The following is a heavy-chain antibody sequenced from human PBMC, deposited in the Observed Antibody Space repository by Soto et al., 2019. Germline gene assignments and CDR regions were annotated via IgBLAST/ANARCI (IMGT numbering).Heavy chain of an antibody. J-gene: IGHJ4*02. V-gene: IGHV3-49*03. Sequence: GGSLRLSCTTSGFTFGDYAMSWFRQAPGKGLEWVGFIRGKAYGATTEYAASVKGRFTMSRDDSKSIAYLQMNSLETEDTAVYYCTRAARAVDYWGQGTLVTVSS. D-gene: IGHD6-25*01. CDR1: GFTFGDYA. CDR3: TRAARAVDY. CDR2: IRGKAYGATT.